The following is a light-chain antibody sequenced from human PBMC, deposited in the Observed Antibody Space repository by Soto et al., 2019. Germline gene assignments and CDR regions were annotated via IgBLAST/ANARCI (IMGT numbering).Light chain of an antibody. CDR3: QHYGSSPWT. V-gene: IGKV3-20*01. J-gene: IGKJ1*01. CDR1: QSVSGSY. CDR2: ATS. Sequence: EIVLTQSPGTLSLSPGERATLSCRASQSVSGSYLAWYQQKPGQAPRLLIYATSRRATGIPDRFSGSWSGTDLTLTISRLEPEDFAVYYCQHYGSSPWTFGQGTTVEIK.